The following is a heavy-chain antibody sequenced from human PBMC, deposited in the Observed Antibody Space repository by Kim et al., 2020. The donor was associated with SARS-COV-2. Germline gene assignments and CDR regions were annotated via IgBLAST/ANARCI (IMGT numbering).Heavy chain of an antibody. CDR2: LNHSGST. CDR1: GGSFSGYY. Sequence: SETLSLTCAVYGGSFSGYYWSWIRQPPGKGLEWIGELNHSGSTNYNPSLKSRVTISVDTSKNQFSLKLSSVTAADTAVYYCAVGELFAQGWFDPWGQGT. D-gene: IGHD3-10*01. CDR3: AVGELFAQGWFDP. V-gene: IGHV4-34*01. J-gene: IGHJ5*02.